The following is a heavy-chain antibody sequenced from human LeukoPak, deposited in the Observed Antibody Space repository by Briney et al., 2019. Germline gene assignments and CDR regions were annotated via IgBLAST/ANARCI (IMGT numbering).Heavy chain of an antibody. CDR3: ARDPYGDYVFDY. D-gene: IGHD4-17*01. J-gene: IGHJ4*02. CDR2: VSVSGVST. Sequence: GGSLRLSCAASEFTFSSYAMSWVRQAPGKGLEWVSGVSVSGVSTYYADSVKGRFTISRDNSKNTLYLQMNSLRAEDTALYYCARDPYGDYVFDYWGQGTLVTVSS. CDR1: EFTFSSYA. V-gene: IGHV3-23*01.